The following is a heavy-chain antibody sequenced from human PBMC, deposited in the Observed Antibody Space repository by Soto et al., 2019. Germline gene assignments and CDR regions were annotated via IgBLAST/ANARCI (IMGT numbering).Heavy chain of an antibody. D-gene: IGHD3-22*01. CDR1: GGTFSSYA. CDR2: IIPIFGTA. Sequence: SVKVSCKASGGTFSSYAISWVRQAPGQGLEWMGGIIPIFGTANYAQKFQGRVTITADESTSTAYMELSSLRSEDTAMYYCARDRHYDSSGHAVFDPWGQGTLVIVSS. V-gene: IGHV1-69*13. CDR3: ARDRHYDSSGHAVFDP. J-gene: IGHJ5*02.